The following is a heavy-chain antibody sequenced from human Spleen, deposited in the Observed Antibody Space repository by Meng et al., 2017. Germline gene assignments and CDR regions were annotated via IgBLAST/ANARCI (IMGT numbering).Heavy chain of an antibody. CDR1: GGTFSSYS. D-gene: IGHD6-19*01. V-gene: IGHV1-69*04. CDR2: IITIFGIT. J-gene: IGHJ6*02. CDR3: ARDCGSGWYYNYYYGMDV. Sequence: SVKVSCKASGGTFSSYSLAWVRQAPGQGLEWMGRIITIFGITHYSQKFQGRVTMTADKSTSTAYMELSSLRSDDTAVYYCARDCGSGWYYNYYYGMDVWGQGTTVTVSS.